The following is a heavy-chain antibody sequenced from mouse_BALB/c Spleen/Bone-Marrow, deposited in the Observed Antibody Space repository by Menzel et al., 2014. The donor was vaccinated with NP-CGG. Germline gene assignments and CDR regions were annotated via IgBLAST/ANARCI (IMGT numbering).Heavy chain of an antibody. CDR2: INPDSSTI. V-gene: IGHV4-1*02. CDR3: ARPRGNYAMDY. CDR1: GFDFSRYW. Sequence: EVKLMESGGGLVQPGGSLKLSCAASGFDFSRYWMSWVRQAPGKGLEWIGEINPDSSTINYTPSLKDKFIISRDNAKNTLYLQMSKVRSEDTALYYCARPRGNYAMDYWGQGTSVTGSS. J-gene: IGHJ4*01.